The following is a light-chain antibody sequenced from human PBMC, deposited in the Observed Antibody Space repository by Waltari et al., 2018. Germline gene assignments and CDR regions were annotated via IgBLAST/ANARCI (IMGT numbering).Light chain of an antibody. CDR1: QSVSSRH. V-gene: IGKV3-20*01. CDR3: QQYDSSTKYI. Sequence: EIVLTQSPDTLSLSPGARATLSCRASQSVSSRHLAWYQQKPGQPPRLVMYAASSRATGIPDRFSGSGFGTDFTLTISRLEPEDFAVYYCQQYDSSTKYIFGQGTKLEI. CDR2: AAS. J-gene: IGKJ2*01.